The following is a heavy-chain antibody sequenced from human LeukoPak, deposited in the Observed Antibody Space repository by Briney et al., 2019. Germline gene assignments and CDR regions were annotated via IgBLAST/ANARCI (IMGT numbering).Heavy chain of an antibody. CDR3: AHRKNYYDSSVFDN. J-gene: IGHJ4*02. CDR2: IYWDDDR. V-gene: IGHV2-5*02. Sequence: SGPTLFNPTQTLTLTCTFSGFSLNTRGGGVGWIRQPPGRALEWLTLIYWDDDRRYSPSLKSRLTTTKDTSKNQVVLTMTNMDPVNTATYFCAHRKNYYDSSVFDNWGQGTLVTVSS. CDR1: GFSLNTRGGG. D-gene: IGHD3-22*01.